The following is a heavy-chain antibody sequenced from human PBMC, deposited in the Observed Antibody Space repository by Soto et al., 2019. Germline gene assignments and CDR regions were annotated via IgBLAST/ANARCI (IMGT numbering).Heavy chain of an antibody. J-gene: IGHJ6*02. Sequence: SETLSLTCTVSGGSISSYYWSWIRQPPGKGLEWIGYLYNSGSAVYNPSLKSRVTISVDTSKNQFSLKLNSVTAADTAVYYCARDLWGYCGTDCYPLDVWGQGTTVTVSS. CDR1: GGSISSYY. D-gene: IGHD2-21*02. V-gene: IGHV4-59*01. CDR2: LYNSGSA. CDR3: ARDLWGYCGTDCYPLDV.